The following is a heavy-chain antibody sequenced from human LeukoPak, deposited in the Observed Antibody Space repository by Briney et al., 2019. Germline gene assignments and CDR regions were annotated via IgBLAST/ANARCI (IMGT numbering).Heavy chain of an antibody. J-gene: IGHJ4*02. CDR1: GGSISSGGYY. V-gene: IGHV4-31*03. CDR3: ARGANSGSYRNDF. Sequence: PSETLSLTCTVSGGSISSGGYYWSWIRQHPGTGLEWIGYIYYSGSTYYNPSLKSRVTISVDTSKNQFSLKLSSVTAADTAVYYCARGANSGSYRNDFWGQGTLVTVSS. D-gene: IGHD1-26*01. CDR2: IYYSGST.